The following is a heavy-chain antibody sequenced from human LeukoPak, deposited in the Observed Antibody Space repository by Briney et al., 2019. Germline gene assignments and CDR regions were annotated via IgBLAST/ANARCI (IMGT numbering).Heavy chain of an antibody. J-gene: IGHJ6*03. CDR1: GYTFTDYY. Sequence: ASVKVSCKASGYTFTDYYMHWVRQAPGQGLEWMGWINPNSGGTNYAQKFQGRVTMTRDTSISTACMELSRLRSDDTAVYYCARDRARARDKIYYYYYYMDVWGKGTTVTVSS. D-gene: IGHD2-15*01. CDR3: ARDRARARDKIYYYYYYMDV. V-gene: IGHV1-2*02. CDR2: INPNSGGT.